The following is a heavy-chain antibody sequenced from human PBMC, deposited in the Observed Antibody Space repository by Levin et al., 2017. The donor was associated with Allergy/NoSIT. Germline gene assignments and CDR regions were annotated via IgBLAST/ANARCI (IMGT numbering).Heavy chain of an antibody. CDR3: ASYCSTTSCPFDY. Sequence: ASETLSLTCTVSGGSISSGGYYWGWIRQHPGKGLEWIGYIYYSGGTFYNPSLKSRVTISVDTSKNQFSLKLISVTDADTAIYYCASYCSTTSCPFDYWGQGTLVTVSS. CDR2: IYYSGGT. J-gene: IGHJ4*02. V-gene: IGHV4-31*03. D-gene: IGHD2-2*01. CDR1: GGSISSGGYY.